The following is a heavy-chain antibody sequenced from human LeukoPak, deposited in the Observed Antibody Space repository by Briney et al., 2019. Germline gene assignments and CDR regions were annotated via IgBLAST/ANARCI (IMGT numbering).Heavy chain of an antibody. CDR3: AGRFDY. CDR1: GFTFSTYV. V-gene: IGHV3-48*01. Sequence: GESLRLSCAASGFTFSTYVMNWVRQAPGKGLEWVSSISSSSSSIYYADSVKGRFTISRDNARNSLYLQMNSLRAEDTAVYYCAGRFDYWGQGTLVTVAS. J-gene: IGHJ4*02. CDR2: ISSSSSSI.